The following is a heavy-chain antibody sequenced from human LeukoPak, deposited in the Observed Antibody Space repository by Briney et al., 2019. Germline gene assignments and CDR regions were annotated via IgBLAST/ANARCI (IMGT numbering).Heavy chain of an antibody. J-gene: IGHJ4*02. CDR2: IKKDGSEK. CDR3: AKDRAGNSWNFDY. CDR1: GFTFSSYW. V-gene: IGHV3-7*01. Sequence: GGSLRLSCAASGFTFSSYWMSWVRQAPGKGLEWVANIKKDGSEKYYVDSVKGRFTISRDTSNKMVYLQMNSLRTEDMAVYYCAKDRAGNSWNFDYWGQGTLVAVSS. D-gene: IGHD6-13*01.